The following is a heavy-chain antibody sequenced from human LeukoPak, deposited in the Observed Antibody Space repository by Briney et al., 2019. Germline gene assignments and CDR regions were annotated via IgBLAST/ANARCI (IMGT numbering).Heavy chain of an antibody. CDR2: IKQDGSEK. D-gene: IGHD1-26*01. CDR3: ARRQIVRITRTHAFDI. Sequence: GGSLRLSCAASGFTFSSYWMSWVRQAPGKGLEWVANIKQDGSEKYYVDSVKGRFTISRDNAKNSLYLQMNGLRAEDTAFYYCARRQIVRITRTHAFDIWGQGTMVTVSS. CDR1: GFTFSSYW. V-gene: IGHV3-7*03. J-gene: IGHJ3*02.